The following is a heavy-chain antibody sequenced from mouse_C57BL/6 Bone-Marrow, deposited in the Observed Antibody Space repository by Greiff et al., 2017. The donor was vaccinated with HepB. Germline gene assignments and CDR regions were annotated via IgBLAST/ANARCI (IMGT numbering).Heavy chain of an antibody. V-gene: IGHV1-19*01. CDR2: INPYNGGT. CDR3: ARWGGYDYYAMDY. CDR1: GYTFTDYY. J-gene: IGHJ4*01. D-gene: IGHD3-2*02. Sequence: EVKLMESGPVLVKPGASVKMSCKASGYTFTDYYMNWVKQSHGKSLEWIGVINPYNGGTSYNQKFKGKATLTVDKSSSTAYMALNSLTSEDSAVYYCARWGGYDYYAMDYWGQGTSVTVSS.